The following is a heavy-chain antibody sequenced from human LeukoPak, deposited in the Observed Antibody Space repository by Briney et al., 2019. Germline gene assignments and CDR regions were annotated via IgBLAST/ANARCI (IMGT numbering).Heavy chain of an antibody. D-gene: IGHD2-2*02. J-gene: IGHJ4*01. Sequence: PSETLSLTCTVSGGSISSGSYYWSWIRQPAGKGLEWIGRIYTSGSTNYNPSLKSRVTISVDTSKNQFSLKLSSVTAADTAVYYCARGASLLPAAIIVYWGQVPWSPSPQ. CDR2: IYTSGST. V-gene: IGHV4-61*02. CDR3: ARGASLLPAAIIVY. CDR1: GGSISSGSYY.